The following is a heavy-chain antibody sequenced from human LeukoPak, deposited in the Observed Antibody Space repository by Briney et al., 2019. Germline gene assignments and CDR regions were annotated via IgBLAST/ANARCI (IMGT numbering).Heavy chain of an antibody. CDR1: GYTFSSYE. D-gene: IGHD4-23*01. J-gene: IGHJ4*02. Sequence: ASVKVSCKASGYTFSSYEINWVRQAPGPGLEWVGWMHPNSGKTGYAQKFQGRVTMTSDTSIGTAFMELSSLRSDDTAIFYCARGHYGGNRYFDNWGQGTLVTVSS. CDR3: ARGHYGGNRYFDN. CDR2: MHPNSGKT. V-gene: IGHV1-8*01.